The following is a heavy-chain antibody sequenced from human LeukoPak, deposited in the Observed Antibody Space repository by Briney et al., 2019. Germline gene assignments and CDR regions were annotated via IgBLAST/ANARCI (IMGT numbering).Heavy chain of an antibody. CDR3: EASGRTTRGVDY. CDR1: GFTFNSYG. D-gene: IGHD1-1*01. Sequence: PGGSLRLSCAASGFTFNSYGMHWVRQAPGKGLEWVSYISSSGNIIYYADSVKGRFTISRDEAKNSVYLQMNSLRDEDTAVYYCEASGRTTRGVDYWGQGTLVTVSS. CDR2: ISSSGNII. V-gene: IGHV3-48*02. J-gene: IGHJ4*02.